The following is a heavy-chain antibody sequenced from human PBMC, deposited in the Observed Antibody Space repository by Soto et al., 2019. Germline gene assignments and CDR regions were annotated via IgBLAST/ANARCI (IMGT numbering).Heavy chain of an antibody. J-gene: IGHJ4*02. D-gene: IGHD6-13*01. CDR3: ARSPRSSPYFDY. CDR1: GYSFSNFW. Sequence: GESLKISCRCSGYSFSNFWIAWVRHLPGKGLEWMGIIYPGDHETRYSPSFHGKVTISADKSINTAYLQWSSLEASDSAFYYCARSPRSSPYFDYWGQGALVTVSS. V-gene: IGHV5-51*01. CDR2: IYPGDHET.